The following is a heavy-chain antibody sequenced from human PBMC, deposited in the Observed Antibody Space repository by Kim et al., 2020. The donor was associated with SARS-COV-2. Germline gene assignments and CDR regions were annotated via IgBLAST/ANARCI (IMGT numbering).Heavy chain of an antibody. D-gene: IGHD6-13*01. J-gene: IGHJ4*02. V-gene: IGHV4-59*01. Sequence: SNPSLKSRVTISVDTSKNQFSLKLSSVTAADTAVYYCARDYSSSWFGFDYWGQGTLVTVSS. CDR3: ARDYSSSWFGFDY.